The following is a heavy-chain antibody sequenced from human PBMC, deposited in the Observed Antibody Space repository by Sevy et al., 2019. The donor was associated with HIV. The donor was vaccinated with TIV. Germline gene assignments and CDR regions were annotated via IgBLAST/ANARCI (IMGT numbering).Heavy chain of an antibody. CDR3: ARVVGRGEYLIYAYLTY. CDR1: GFSFSYYP. CDR2: ISYDGVNQ. Sequence: GGSLRLSCAASGFSFSYYPMHWVRQAPGKGLEWVALISYDGVNQYYAASVKGRFTVSRDNSKNTRYLQRNRRRAEDTGVYYGARVVGRGEYLIYAYLTYGGQGALVTVSS. V-gene: IGHV3-30*01. J-gene: IGHJ4*02. D-gene: IGHD2-15*01.